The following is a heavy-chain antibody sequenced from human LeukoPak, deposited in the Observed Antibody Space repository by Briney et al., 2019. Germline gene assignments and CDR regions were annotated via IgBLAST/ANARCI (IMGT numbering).Heavy chain of an antibody. CDR3: ARERWDQWTGEGDY. J-gene: IGHJ4*02. CDR2: MNPNSGNT. D-gene: IGHD3/OR15-3a*01. CDR1: GYTFTSYD. V-gene: IGHV1-8*03. Sequence: ASVKVSCKASGYTFTSYDINWVRQATGQGLEWMGWMNPNSGNTGYAQKFQGRVTITRNTSISTAYMELSSLRSEDTAVYYCARERWDQWTGEGDYWGQGTLVTVSS.